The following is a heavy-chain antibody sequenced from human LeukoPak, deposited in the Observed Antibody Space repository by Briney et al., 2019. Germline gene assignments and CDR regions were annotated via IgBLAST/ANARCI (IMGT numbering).Heavy chain of an antibody. CDR1: GGTFSSYA. J-gene: IGHJ2*01. CDR2: IIPIFGTA. D-gene: IGHD2-2*01. Sequence: GASVKVSCKASGGTFSSYAISWVRQAPGQGLEWMGGIIPIFGTANYAQKFQGRVTITADESTSTAYMELSSLRSEDTAVYYCASPSVPAAHPWYFDLWGRGTLVTVSS. CDR3: ASPSVPAAHPWYFDL. V-gene: IGHV1-69*13.